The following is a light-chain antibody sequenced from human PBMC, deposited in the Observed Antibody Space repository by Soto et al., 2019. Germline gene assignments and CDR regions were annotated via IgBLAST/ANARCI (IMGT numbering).Light chain of an antibody. V-gene: IGLV1-51*01. J-gene: IGLJ2*01. CDR1: SSNIGNNY. CDR2: ENN. Sequence: QSVLTQPPSVSAAPGQTVTISCSGSSSNIGNNYVSWYQQLPGTAPKLLIYENNKRPSGIPDRISGSKSGTSATLGITGLQTGDEADYYCGTWDGSLSAVIFGGGTKLTVL. CDR3: GTWDGSLSAVI.